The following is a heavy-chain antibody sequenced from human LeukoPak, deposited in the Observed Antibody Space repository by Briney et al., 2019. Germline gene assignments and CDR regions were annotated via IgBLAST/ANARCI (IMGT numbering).Heavy chain of an antibody. CDR1: GYTFTSYY. D-gene: IGHD3-9*01. CDR2: INPSGGST. V-gene: IGHV1-46*01. J-gene: IGHJ4*02. Sequence: GASVKVSCKASGYTFTSYYMHWVRQAPGQGLEWMGIINPSGGSTSYAQKFQGRVTMTRDTSTSTVYMELSSLRSEDTAVYYCASGAGGDYDILTGYDLDCWGQGTLVTVSS. CDR3: ASGAGGDYDILTGYDLDC.